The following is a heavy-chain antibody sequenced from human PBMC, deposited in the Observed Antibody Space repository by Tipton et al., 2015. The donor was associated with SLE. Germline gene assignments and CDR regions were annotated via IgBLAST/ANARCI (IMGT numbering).Heavy chain of an antibody. CDR3: ARDPAYCTNGVCYDY. V-gene: IGHV4-34*01. CDR1: GGSISSYY. D-gene: IGHD2-8*01. CDR2: INHSGST. Sequence: TLSLTCTVSGGSISSYYWSWIRQPPGKGLEWIGEINHSGSTNYNPSLKSRVTISVDTSKNQFSLKLSSVTAADTAVYYCARDPAYCTNGVCYDYWGQGTLVTVSS. J-gene: IGHJ4*02.